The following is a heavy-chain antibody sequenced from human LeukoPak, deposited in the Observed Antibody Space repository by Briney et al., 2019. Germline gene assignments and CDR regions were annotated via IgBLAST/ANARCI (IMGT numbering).Heavy chain of an antibody. CDR3: ARHPCSGGSCPNPSDP. Sequence: SETLSLACTVSGGSIWSYYWSWIRQPPGKGLEWIGYIYSSGSTSYNPSLKSRVTISVDTSKNQFSLKLSSVTAADTAVYYCARHPCSGGSCPNPSDPWGQGTLVTVSS. V-gene: IGHV4-59*08. J-gene: IGHJ5*02. D-gene: IGHD2-15*01. CDR1: GGSIWSYY. CDR2: IYSSGST.